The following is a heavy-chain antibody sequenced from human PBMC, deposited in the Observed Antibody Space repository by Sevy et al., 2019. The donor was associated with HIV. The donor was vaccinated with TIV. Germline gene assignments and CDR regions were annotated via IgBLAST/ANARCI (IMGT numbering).Heavy chain of an antibody. CDR1: GFTFRRNA. V-gene: IGHV3-30*04. D-gene: IGHD1-26*01. CDR2: ISYDGGKT. Sequence: GGSLRLSCAASGFTFRRNAMHWVRHAPGQGLESVAVISYDGGKTYHADSVKGRFTISRDNSENTLYLQMNSLRAEDTAVYYCTRDGGRDYFDYWGLGTLVTVSS. J-gene: IGHJ4*02. CDR3: TRDGGRDYFDY.